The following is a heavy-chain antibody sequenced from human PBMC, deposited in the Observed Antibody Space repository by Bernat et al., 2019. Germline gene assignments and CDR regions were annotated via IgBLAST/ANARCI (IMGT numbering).Heavy chain of an antibody. J-gene: IGHJ6*03. V-gene: IGHV3-53*02. D-gene: IGHD3-3*01. Sequence: EVQLVETGGDLIQPGGSLRLSCAASGFTVSSNYMSWVRQAPGKGLEWVSHIYSGDTIYYADSVKGRFTISRDNSKNTLFLQMNSLRAEDTAVYYCARGFWSAYMDVWGKWSSVTVSS. CDR1: GFTVSSNY. CDR3: ARGFWSAYMDV. CDR2: IYSGDTI.